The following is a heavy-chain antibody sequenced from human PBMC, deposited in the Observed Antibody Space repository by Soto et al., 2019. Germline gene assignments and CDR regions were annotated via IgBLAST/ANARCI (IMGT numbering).Heavy chain of an antibody. CDR1: GFTFSDYY. D-gene: IGHD3-9*01. CDR2: ISSSSSYT. V-gene: IGHV3-11*06. Sequence: GGSLRLSCAASGFTFSDYYMSWIRQAPGKGLEWVSYISSSSSYTNYADSVKGRFTISRDNAKNSLYLQMNSLRAEDTAVYYCARVRYDILTGYYSYGMDVWGQATTVTVSS. CDR3: ARVRYDILTGYYSYGMDV. J-gene: IGHJ6*02.